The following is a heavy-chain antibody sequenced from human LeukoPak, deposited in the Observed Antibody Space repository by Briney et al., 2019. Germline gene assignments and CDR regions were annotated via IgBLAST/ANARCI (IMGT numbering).Heavy chain of an antibody. Sequence: SETLSLTCAVSGYSISSSNWWGWIRQPPGKGLEWIGYIYYSGSTYYNPSLKSRVTMSVDTSKNQFSLKLSSVTAVDTAVYYCARTQTYPAIVVVPAAIDYWGQGTLVTVSS. V-gene: IGHV4-28*01. CDR1: GYSISSSNW. CDR3: ARTQTYPAIVVVPAAIDY. CDR2: IYYSGST. D-gene: IGHD2-2*01. J-gene: IGHJ4*02.